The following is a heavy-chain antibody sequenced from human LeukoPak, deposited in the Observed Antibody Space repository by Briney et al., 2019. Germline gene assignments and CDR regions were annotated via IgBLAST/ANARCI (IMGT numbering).Heavy chain of an antibody. CDR2: IKQDGSDK. CDR3: ARERTSLFDY. CDR1: GFTFSNYW. J-gene: IGHJ4*02. V-gene: IGHV3-7*01. Sequence: GGSLRLSCAASGFTFSNYWMSWVRQSPGKGLEWVANIKQDGSDKYYLDSVKGRFTISRDSAKNSLYLQMNSLRAEDTAVYYCARERTSLFDYWGQGTLVTVSS. D-gene: IGHD1-7*01.